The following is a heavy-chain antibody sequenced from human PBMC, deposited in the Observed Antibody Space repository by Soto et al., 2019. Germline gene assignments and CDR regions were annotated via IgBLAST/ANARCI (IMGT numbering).Heavy chain of an antibody. Sequence: QVQLQQWGAGLLKPSETLSLTCAVYGGSFSGYYWSWIRQPPGKGLEWIGEINHSGSTNYNPSFKARDTISGDTTKHKFSLMLRSVTDADTAVYYCGRGMRVAGSFDPWGQGTLVTVSS. V-gene: IGHV4-34*01. J-gene: IGHJ5*02. CDR2: INHSGST. CDR3: GRGMRVAGSFDP. CDR1: GGSFSGYY. D-gene: IGHD2-15*01.